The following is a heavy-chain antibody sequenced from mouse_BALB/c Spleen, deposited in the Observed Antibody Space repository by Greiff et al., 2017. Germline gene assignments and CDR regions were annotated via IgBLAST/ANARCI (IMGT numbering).Heavy chain of an antibody. J-gene: IGHJ4*01. CDR2: ISTYYGDA. V-gene: IGHV1S137*01. CDR3: ARGDAMDY. Sequence: VQLQQSGPELVKPGASVKMSCKGSGYTFTDYAMHWVKQSHAKSLEWIGVISTYYGDASYNQKFKGKATMTVDKSSSTAYMELARMTAEDSAIYYCARGDAMDYWGQGTSVTVSS. CDR1: GYTFTDYA.